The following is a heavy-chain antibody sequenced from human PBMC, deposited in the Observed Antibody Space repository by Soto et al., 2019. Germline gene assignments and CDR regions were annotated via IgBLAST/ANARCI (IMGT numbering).Heavy chain of an antibody. CDR3: ARGLATVVTPKGNWFDP. D-gene: IGHD4-17*01. V-gene: IGHV1-69*13. CDR2: IIPIFGTA. CDR1: GYTFTSYG. J-gene: IGHJ5*02. Sequence: SVKVSCKASGYTFTSYGISWVRQAPGQGLEWMGGIIPIFGTANYAQKFQGRVTITADESTSTAYMELSSLRSEDTAVYYCARGLATVVTPKGNWFDPWGQGTLVTVSS.